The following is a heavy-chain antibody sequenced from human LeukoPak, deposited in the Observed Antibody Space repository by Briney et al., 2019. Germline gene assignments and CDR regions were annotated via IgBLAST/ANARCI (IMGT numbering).Heavy chain of an antibody. CDR1: GFTFSDYY. CDR2: ISGSGSHT. J-gene: IGHJ4*02. Sequence: GGSLRLSCAASGFTFSDYYMSWIRQAPGKGLEWVSYISGSGSHTTYADSVKGRFTISRDNAKSSLSLQVNSLRADDTAVYYCARAGSTVAAGTPDYWGQGTLVTVSS. CDR3: ARAGSTVAAGTPDY. D-gene: IGHD6-13*01. V-gene: IGHV3-11*06.